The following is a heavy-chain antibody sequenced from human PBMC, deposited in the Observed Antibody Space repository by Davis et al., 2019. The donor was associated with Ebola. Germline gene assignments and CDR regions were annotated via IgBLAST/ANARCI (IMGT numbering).Heavy chain of an antibody. Sequence: SVKVSCKASGYTFTGYYMHWVRQAPGQGLEWMGGIIPIFAAANYAQKFQGRVTITADESTTTAYMELRSLRSDDTATYYCARDPIVGATTGDYWGQGTLVTVSS. CDR1: GYTFTGYY. J-gene: IGHJ4*02. V-gene: IGHV1-69*13. CDR2: IIPIFAAA. D-gene: IGHD1-26*01. CDR3: ARDPIVGATTGDY.